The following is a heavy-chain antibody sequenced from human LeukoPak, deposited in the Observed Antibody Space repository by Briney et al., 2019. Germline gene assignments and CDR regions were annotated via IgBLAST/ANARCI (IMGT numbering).Heavy chain of an antibody. J-gene: IGHJ4*02. V-gene: IGHV4-34*01. CDR1: GVSFSGYY. Sequence: SETLSLTCAVYGVSFSGYYWTWIRQPPGKGLEWLGEIHYSGSATYNPSLKSRVTISVGTSKNQFSLKMNSVTAADTAVYYCARGQWFRAFWSRGTPVTVSS. D-gene: IGHD3-10*01. CDR3: ARGQWFRAF. CDR2: IHYSGSA.